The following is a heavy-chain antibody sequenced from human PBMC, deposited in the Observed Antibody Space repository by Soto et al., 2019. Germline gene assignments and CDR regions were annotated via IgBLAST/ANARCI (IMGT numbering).Heavy chain of an antibody. V-gene: IGHV3-72*01. CDR3: AKDWSRHPAAIGAGWFDP. CDR2: SRDKAQGYST. J-gene: IGHJ5*02. D-gene: IGHD2-2*01. Sequence: VGSLRLSCAGSGFTLSDHYIDWGRQAPGKGLEWVGRSRDKAQGYSTAYAASVKGRFTTSRDESKNSVYLQMNSLRAEDTAVYYCAKDWSRHPAAIGAGWFDPWGQGTLVTVSS. CDR1: GFTLSDHY.